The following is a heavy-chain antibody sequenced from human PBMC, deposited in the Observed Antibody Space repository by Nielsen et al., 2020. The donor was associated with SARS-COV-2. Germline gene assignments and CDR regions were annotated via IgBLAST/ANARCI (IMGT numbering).Heavy chain of an antibody. CDR1: GYTLTELS. D-gene: IGHD3-3*01. Sequence: ASVQVSCKVSGYTLTELSMHWVRQAPGKGLEWMGGFDPEDGETIYAQKFQGRVTMTEDTSTDTAYMELSSLRSEDTAVYYCATARRFLEWFDPWGQGTLVTVSS. J-gene: IGHJ5*02. CDR3: ATARRFLEWFDP. V-gene: IGHV1-24*01. CDR2: FDPEDGET.